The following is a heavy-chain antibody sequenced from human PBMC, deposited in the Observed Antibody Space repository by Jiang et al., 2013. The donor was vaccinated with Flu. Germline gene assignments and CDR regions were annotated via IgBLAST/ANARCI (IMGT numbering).Heavy chain of an antibody. D-gene: IGHD5-12*01. V-gene: IGHV1-2*04. Sequence: SGAEVKKPGASVKVSCKASGYTFTGYYMHWVRQAPGQGLEWMGWINPNSGGTNYAQKFQGWVTMTRDTSISTAYMELSRLRSDDTAVYYCARGATIVATMGSYYGMDVWGQGTTVTVSS. CDR2: INPNSGGT. CDR3: ARGATIVATMGSYYGMDV. CDR1: GYTFTGYY. J-gene: IGHJ6*02.